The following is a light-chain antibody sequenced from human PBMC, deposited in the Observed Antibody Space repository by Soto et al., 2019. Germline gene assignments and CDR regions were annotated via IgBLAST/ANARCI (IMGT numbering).Light chain of an antibody. J-gene: IGLJ3*02. V-gene: IGLV2-14*01. Sequence: QSALTQPASVSGSPGQSITISCTGTSSDVGGYNYVSWFQQDPGKAPKLMIYDVSDRPSGASSRFSGSKSGNTASLTISGLQAEDEADYYCSSYTTGSTLVLGGGTKLTVL. CDR2: DVS. CDR3: SSYTTGSTLV. CDR1: SSDVGGYNY.